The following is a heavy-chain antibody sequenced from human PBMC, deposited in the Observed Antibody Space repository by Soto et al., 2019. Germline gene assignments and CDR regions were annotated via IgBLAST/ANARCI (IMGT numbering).Heavy chain of an antibody. Sequence: TSETLSLTCTVSGGSISSYYWSWIRQPPGKGLEWIGYIYYSGSTNYNPSLKSRVTISVDTSKNQFSLKLSSVTAADTAVYYCARLELRNQYYFDYWGQGTLVTVSS. J-gene: IGHJ4*02. V-gene: IGHV4-59*08. CDR2: IYYSGST. D-gene: IGHD1-26*01. CDR1: GGSISSYY. CDR3: ARLELRNQYYFDY.